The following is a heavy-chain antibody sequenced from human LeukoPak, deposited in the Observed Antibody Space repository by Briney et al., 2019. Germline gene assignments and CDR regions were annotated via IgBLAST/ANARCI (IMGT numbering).Heavy chain of an antibody. CDR2: INHSGSN. V-gene: IGHV4-34*01. CDR1: GGSFSGYC. J-gene: IGHJ4*02. D-gene: IGHD3-22*01. CDR3: ARGQKDYYDSSGPSDY. Sequence: SETLSLTCAVYGGSFSGYCWSWIRQPPGKGLEWIAEINHSGSNNYNPSLKSRVTISVDTSKNQFSLKLSSVTAADTAVYYCARGQKDYYDSSGPSDYWGQGTLVTVFS.